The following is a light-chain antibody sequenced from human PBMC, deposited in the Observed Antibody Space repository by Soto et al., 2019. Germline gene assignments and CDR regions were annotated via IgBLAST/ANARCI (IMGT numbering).Light chain of an antibody. CDR2: DAS. V-gene: IGKV1-33*01. J-gene: IGKJ5*01. CDR3: QQYDNVPPT. CDR1: QDISNY. Sequence: DIQMTQSPSSLSASVGDRVTITCQASQDISNYLNWFQQKSGKAPKLLIYDASNLETGVPSRFSGSGSGTDFTFTISSLQPEDIATYYCQQYDNVPPTFGQGTRLE.